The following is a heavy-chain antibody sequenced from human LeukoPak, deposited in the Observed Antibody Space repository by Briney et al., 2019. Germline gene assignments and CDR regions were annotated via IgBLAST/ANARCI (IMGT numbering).Heavy chain of an antibody. J-gene: IGHJ4*02. CDR3: ARDGPYSSSGHFDY. Sequence: PSETLSLTCAVYGGSFSGYYWSWIRQPPGKGLEWIGEINHSGSNNYNPSLKSRVTISVDTSKNQFSVKLSSVTAADTAVYYCARDGPYSSSGHFDYWGQGTLVTVPS. D-gene: IGHD6-6*01. V-gene: IGHV4-34*01. CDR2: INHSGSN. CDR1: GGSFSGYY.